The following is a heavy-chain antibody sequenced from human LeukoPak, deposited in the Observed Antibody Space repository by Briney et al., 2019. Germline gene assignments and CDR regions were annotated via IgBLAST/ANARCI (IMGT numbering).Heavy chain of an antibody. CDR3: AKPLGPIPDDAFDI. CDR1: GFTFSRYD. J-gene: IGHJ3*02. V-gene: IGHV3-30*02. Sequence: GGSLRLSCAASGFTFSRYDIHWIRQTPGKGLEWVAVIWSGGSNKNYADSVKGRFTISRDNSKNIVHLQMNSLRPEDTAVYYCAKPLGPIPDDAFDIWGQGTLVTVSA. D-gene: IGHD1-26*01. CDR2: IWSGGSNK.